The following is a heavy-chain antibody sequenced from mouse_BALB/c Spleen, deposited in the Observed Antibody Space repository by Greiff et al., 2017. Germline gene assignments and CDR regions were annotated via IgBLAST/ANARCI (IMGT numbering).Heavy chain of an antibody. Sequence: DVQLVESGGGLVQPGGSLKLSCAASGFTFSSYGMSWVRQTPDKRLELVATINSNGGSTYYPDSVKGRFTISRDNAKNTLYLQMSSLKSEDTAMYYCARDRGPYAMDYWGQGTSVTVSS. CDR2: INSNGGST. CDR1: GFTFSSYG. D-gene: IGHD3-3*01. J-gene: IGHJ4*01. CDR3: ARDRGPYAMDY. V-gene: IGHV5-6-3*01.